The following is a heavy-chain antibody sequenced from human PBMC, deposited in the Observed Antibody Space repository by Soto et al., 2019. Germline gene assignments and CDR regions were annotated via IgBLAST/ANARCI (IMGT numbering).Heavy chain of an antibody. CDR3: ARDDYGIYPY. V-gene: IGHV1-2*02. D-gene: IGHD1-26*01. CDR2: IDPRSGGA. Sequence: SVKVSCKASGYAITAYYIHWVRQAPGQGLEWMGWIDPRSGGAIYAQKFQDRVTMTRDTSISTVYMDLSGLRSDDTALYYCARDDYGIYPYWGQGTLVTVSS. CDR1: GYAITAYY. J-gene: IGHJ4*02.